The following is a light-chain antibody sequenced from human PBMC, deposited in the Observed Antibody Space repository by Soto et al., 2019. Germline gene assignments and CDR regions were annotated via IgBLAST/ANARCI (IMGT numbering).Light chain of an antibody. V-gene: IGKV3-11*01. CDR2: DAS. CDR1: QSVSSY. CDR3: QQRSIWYT. J-gene: IGKJ2*01. Sequence: EIVLTQSPATLSLSPGERATLSCRASQSVSSYLAWYQQKPGQAPKLLIYDASNRATGIPARYSGSGSGTDFTLTISRLQPEVFAVYCCQQRSIWYTFGQGTKLEIK.